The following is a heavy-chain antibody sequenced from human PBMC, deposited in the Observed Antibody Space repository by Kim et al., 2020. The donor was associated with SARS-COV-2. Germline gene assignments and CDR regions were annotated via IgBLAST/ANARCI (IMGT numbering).Heavy chain of an antibody. V-gene: IGHV3-11*01. CDR2: IGSSGSTI. D-gene: IGHD3-22*01. J-gene: IGHJ4*02. Sequence: GGSLRLSCAASGFTFSDYYMSWIRQAPGKGLEWVSYIGSSGSTIYYADSVKGRFTISRDNAKNSLYLQMNSLRAEDTAVYYCAREGFYYDNSGYSHDYWGQGTLVTVSS. CDR1: GFTFSDYY. CDR3: AREGFYYDNSGYSHDY.